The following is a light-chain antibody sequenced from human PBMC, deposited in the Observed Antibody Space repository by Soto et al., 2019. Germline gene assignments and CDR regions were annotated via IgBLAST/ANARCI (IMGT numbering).Light chain of an antibody. Sequence: EIVLTQSPGTLSLSPGERATLSCRASQSISSNYVAWYQQKPGQAPRVLIYGASSRAPGIPDRFSGSGSGTDFTLTISRLEPEDFAVYYCQKYGTSPWTFGQGTKVDI. J-gene: IGKJ1*01. CDR2: GAS. CDR3: QKYGTSPWT. V-gene: IGKV3-20*01. CDR1: QSISSNY.